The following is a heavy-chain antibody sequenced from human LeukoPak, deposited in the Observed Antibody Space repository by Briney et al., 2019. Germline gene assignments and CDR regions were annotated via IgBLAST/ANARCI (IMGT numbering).Heavy chain of an antibody. Sequence: GALRLSCAASGFTFSSYAMHWVRQAPGKGLEYVSAISSNGGSTYYANSVKGRFTISRDNSKNTLYLQMGSLRAEDMAVYYCARGPIVVVPAARSSYYYMDVWGKGATVTVSS. V-gene: IGHV3-64*01. D-gene: IGHD2-2*01. J-gene: IGHJ6*03. CDR1: GFTFSSYA. CDR2: ISSNGGST. CDR3: ARGPIVVVPAARSSYYYMDV.